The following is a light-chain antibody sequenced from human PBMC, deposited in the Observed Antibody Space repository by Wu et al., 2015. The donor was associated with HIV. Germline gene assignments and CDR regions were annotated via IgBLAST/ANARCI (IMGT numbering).Light chain of an antibody. J-gene: IGKJ1*01. CDR1: QSVSSN. V-gene: IGKV3-15*01. Sequence: EIVLTQSPGTLSLSPGERATLSCRASQSVSSNLAWYQQKPGQAPRLLIYGASTRAAGIPARFSGSGSGTEFTLTISSLQSEDFAVYYCQQYNNWLWTFGQGTKVEIK. CDR2: GAS. CDR3: QQYNNWLWT.